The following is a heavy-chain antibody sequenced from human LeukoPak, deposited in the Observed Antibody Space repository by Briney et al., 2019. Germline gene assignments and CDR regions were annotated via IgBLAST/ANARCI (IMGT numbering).Heavy chain of an antibody. Sequence: GGSLRLSCAASGFTLSSYGMHWVRHARGKGLEYVAVISYYGSKQYYADSVKGRFTISRDNSKNTLYLQMNSLRAEDTAVYYCAKGDYFDHWGQGTLVTVSS. CDR2: ISYYGSKQ. CDR3: AKGDYFDH. J-gene: IGHJ4*02. CDR1: GFTLSSYG. V-gene: IGHV3-30*18.